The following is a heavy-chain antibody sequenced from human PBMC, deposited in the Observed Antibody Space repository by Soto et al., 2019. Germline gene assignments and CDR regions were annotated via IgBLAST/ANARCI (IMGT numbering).Heavy chain of an antibody. CDR1: GFTFSSYG. CDR3: ARERVASWQLVYYYYGMDV. D-gene: IGHD6-6*01. CDR2: IWYDGSNK. J-gene: IGHJ6*02. V-gene: IGHV3-33*01. Sequence: GGSLRLSCAASGFTFSSYGMHWVRRAPGKGLEWVAVIWYDGSNKYYADSVKGRFTISRDNSKNTLYLQMNSLRAEDTAVYYCARERVASWQLVYYYYGMDVWGQGTTVTVSS.